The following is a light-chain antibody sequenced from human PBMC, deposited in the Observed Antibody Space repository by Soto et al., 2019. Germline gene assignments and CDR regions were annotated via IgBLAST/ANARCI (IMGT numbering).Light chain of an antibody. Sequence: VLTQSPGTLSLSPGERATLSCRASQSVNSIYLAWYQQRPGQAPRLLINGASSRATGIPDRFSGSGSGTDFTLTISRLEPEDVGVYYCQQLGDSLWTFGQGTKVEIK. CDR3: QQLGDSLWT. J-gene: IGKJ1*01. V-gene: IGKV3-20*01. CDR1: QSVNSIY. CDR2: GAS.